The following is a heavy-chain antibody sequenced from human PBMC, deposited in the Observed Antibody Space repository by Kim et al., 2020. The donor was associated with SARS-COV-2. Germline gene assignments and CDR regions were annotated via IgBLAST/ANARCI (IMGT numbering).Heavy chain of an antibody. Sequence: GGSLRLSCAASTFTFSDHSMSWIRQAPGKGLEWISYISYNGNTRSYADSVKGRFSIFRDNTKNSVYLQMNSLRVEDTAVYYCARPNGLEAIHWFDLWGQGTLVSVSS. CDR2: ISYNGNTR. CDR3: ARPNGLEAIHWFDL. D-gene: IGHD2-8*01. V-gene: IGHV3-11*04. CDR1: TFTFSDHS. J-gene: IGHJ5*02.